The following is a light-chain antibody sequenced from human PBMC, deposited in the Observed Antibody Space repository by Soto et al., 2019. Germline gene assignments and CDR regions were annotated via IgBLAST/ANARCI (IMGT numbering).Light chain of an antibody. CDR2: DAS. V-gene: IGKV1-5*01. CDR1: QSISSW. CDR3: QQYDSYPYT. Sequence: DIQMTQSPSTLSASVGDRVTITCRASQSISSWLAWYQQKPGKAPKFLIYDASSLESGVPSRFSGSGSGTEFTLTISSLQPDDFATYYCQQYDSYPYTFGQGTKLEIK. J-gene: IGKJ2*01.